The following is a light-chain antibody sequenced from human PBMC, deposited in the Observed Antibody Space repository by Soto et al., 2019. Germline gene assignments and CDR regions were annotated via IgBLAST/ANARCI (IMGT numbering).Light chain of an antibody. Sequence: EIVLTQSPGTLSLSPGERATLSCRASQNVGSNYLAWYQQKPGQAPGLLIYGASNRATGIPDRFSGSGSGTDFTLTISRLEPEDSAVYYCQQYGSSPPEYTFGQGTKVEIK. CDR3: QQYGSSPPEYT. J-gene: IGKJ2*01. CDR2: GAS. CDR1: QNVGSNY. V-gene: IGKV3-20*01.